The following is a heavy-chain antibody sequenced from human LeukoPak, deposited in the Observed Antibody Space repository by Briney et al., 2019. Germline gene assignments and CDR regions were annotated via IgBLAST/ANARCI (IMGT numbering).Heavy chain of an antibody. CDR3: ARVNGRLLWFGELSFDY. J-gene: IGHJ4*02. Sequence: PSETLSLTCAVYGGSFSGYYWSWNRQPPGKGLEWIGEINHSGSTNYNPSLKSRVTISVDTSKNQFSLKLSSVTAADTAVYYCARVNGRLLWFGELSFDYWGQGTLVTVSS. D-gene: IGHD3-10*01. CDR2: INHSGST. CDR1: GGSFSGYY. V-gene: IGHV4-34*01.